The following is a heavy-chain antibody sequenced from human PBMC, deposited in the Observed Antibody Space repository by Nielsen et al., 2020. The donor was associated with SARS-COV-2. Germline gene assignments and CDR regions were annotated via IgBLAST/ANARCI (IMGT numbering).Heavy chain of an antibody. CDR3: ATVRLGELFRFDY. CDR2: IIPLLNTT. D-gene: IGHD3-16*01. J-gene: IGHJ4*02. Sequence: SVKVSCKASGGTFSNYAISRVRQAPGQGLEWMGGIIPLLNTTNYAQKFQDRVTITADESTSTAYMDLSSLRSEDAAVYFCATVRLGELFRFDYWGQGTQVTVSS. CDR1: GGTFSNYA. V-gene: IGHV1-69*13.